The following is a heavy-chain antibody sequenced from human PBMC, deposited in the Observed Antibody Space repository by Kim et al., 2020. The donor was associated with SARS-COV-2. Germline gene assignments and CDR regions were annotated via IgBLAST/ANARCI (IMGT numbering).Heavy chain of an antibody. CDR3: ARASRDIVVVPAAPLYYYYGMDV. CDR2: IGTAGDT. D-gene: IGHD2-2*01. Sequence: GGSLRLSCAASGFTFSSYDMHWVRQATGKGLEWVSAIGTAGDTYYPGSVKGRFTISRENAKNSLYLQMNSLRAWDTAVYYCARASRDIVVVPAAPLYYYYGMDVWGQGTTVTVSS. J-gene: IGHJ6*02. V-gene: IGHV3-13*01. CDR1: GFTFSSYD.